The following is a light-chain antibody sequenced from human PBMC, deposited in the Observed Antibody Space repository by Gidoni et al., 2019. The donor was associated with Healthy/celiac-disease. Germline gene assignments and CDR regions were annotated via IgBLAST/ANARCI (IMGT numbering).Light chain of an antibody. CDR1: QSLLDSDDGNTY. V-gene: IGKV2-40*01. J-gene: IGKJ1*01. Sequence: DIVMTQTPRSLPVTPGEPASISCRSSQSLLDSDDGNTYLDWYLQKPGQSPQLLISTLSYRASGVPDRFSGSGSGTDFTLKISRVEAEDVGVYYCMQRIEFPWTFGQGTKVEIK. CDR2: TLS. CDR3: MQRIEFPWT.